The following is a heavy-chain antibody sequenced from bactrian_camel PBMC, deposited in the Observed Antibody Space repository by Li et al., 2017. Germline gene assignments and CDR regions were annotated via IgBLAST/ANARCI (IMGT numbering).Heavy chain of an antibody. CDR3: AASPPSFVWPGSVPLRH. V-gene: IGHV3S68*01. J-gene: IGHJ4*01. CDR1: GFTSNGCS. D-gene: IGHD3*01. CDR2: ISFDGTP. Sequence: HVQLVESGGGSVQDGGSLRLSCTAPGFTSNGCSMDWFRQAAGKEREWVSSISFDGTPMYADSVKGRFDISRDDAKSTLFLQMDNLRPEDTAVCFCAASPPSFVWPGSVPLRHWGQGTQVTVS.